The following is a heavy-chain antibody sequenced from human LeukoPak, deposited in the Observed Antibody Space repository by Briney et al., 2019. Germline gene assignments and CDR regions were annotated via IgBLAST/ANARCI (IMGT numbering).Heavy chain of an antibody. D-gene: IGHD3-22*01. J-gene: IGHJ4*02. V-gene: IGHV3-23*01. Sequence: QPGGSLRLSCAVSGFTFSSYVMSWVRQAPGKGLEWVSAISGGGDDTYYADSVKGRFTISRDNSKNTLFLQMNSLRAEDTALYYCAKDSYDSSGYPGGFDYWGQGTLVTVSS. CDR1: GFTFSSYV. CDR2: ISGGGDDT. CDR3: AKDSYDSSGYPGGFDY.